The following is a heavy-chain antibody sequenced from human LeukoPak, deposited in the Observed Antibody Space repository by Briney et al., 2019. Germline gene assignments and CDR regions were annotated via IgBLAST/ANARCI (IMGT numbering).Heavy chain of an antibody. CDR3: AKDAHYYDSSGYYYGVW. D-gene: IGHD3-22*01. Sequence: GGSLRLSCAASGFTFSSYSMNWVRQAPGKGLEWVAFIRYDGSNKYYADSVKGRFTISRDNSKNTLYLQMNSLRAEDTAVYYCAKDAHYYDSSGYYYGVWWGQGTLVTVSS. J-gene: IGHJ4*02. V-gene: IGHV3-30*02. CDR2: IRYDGSNK. CDR1: GFTFSSYS.